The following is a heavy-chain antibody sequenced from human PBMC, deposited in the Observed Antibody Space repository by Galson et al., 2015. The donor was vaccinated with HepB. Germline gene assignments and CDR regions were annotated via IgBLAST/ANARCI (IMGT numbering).Heavy chain of an antibody. V-gene: IGHV3-49*03. CDR3: TRSLSGRAVFDY. D-gene: IGHD6-25*01. J-gene: IGHJ4*02. CDR1: GFSFADYA. Sequence: SPRLSCAGSGFSFADYAMTWYRQAPGKGLEWVGFIRSKAYGGTTEYAASVKGRFTISRDDSKSIAYQQMHSLRTEDTALYYCTRSLSGRAVFDYWGQGTLVTVSS. CDR2: IRSKAYGGTT.